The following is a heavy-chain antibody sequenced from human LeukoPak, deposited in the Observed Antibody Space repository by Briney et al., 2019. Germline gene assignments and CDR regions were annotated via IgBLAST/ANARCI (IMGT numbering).Heavy chain of an antibody. CDR3: ARDHTNGVGATSHYDY. CDR1: GYTFTSYG. J-gene: IGHJ4*02. Sequence: GASVKVSCEASGYTFTSYGISWVRQAPGQGLEWMGWISAYNGNTNYAQKLQGRVTMTTDTSTSTAYMELRSLRSDDTAVYYCARDHTNGVGATSHYDYWGQGTLVTVSS. CDR2: ISAYNGNT. D-gene: IGHD1-26*01. V-gene: IGHV1-18*01.